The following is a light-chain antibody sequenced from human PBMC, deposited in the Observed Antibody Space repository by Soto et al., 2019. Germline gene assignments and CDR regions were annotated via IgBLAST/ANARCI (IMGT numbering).Light chain of an antibody. V-gene: IGLV1-40*01. Sequence: QSVLTQPPSVSGAPGQRVTISCTGSSSNIGATYHVHWYQQLPGTAPKLHIYGNSNRPSGVPDRFSGSKSGTSASLAITGLQAEDEADYYCQSYDSSLSGSVFGGGTKLTVL. CDR3: QSYDSSLSGSV. CDR1: SSNIGATYH. J-gene: IGLJ3*02. CDR2: GNS.